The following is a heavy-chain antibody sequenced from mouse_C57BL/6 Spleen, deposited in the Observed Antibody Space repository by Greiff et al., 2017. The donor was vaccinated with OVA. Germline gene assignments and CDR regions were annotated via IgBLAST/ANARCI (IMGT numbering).Heavy chain of an antibody. V-gene: IGHV1-80*01. D-gene: IGHD2-3*01. CDR2: IYPGDGDT. J-gene: IGHJ4*01. Sequence: QVQLQQSGAELVKPGASVKISCKASGYAFSSYWMNWVKQRPGKGLEWIGQIYPGDGDTNYNGKFKGKATLTADKSSSTAYMQLSSLTSEDSAVYFCARSDGGRGAMDYWGQGTSVTVSS. CDR1: GYAFSSYW. CDR3: ARSDGGRGAMDY.